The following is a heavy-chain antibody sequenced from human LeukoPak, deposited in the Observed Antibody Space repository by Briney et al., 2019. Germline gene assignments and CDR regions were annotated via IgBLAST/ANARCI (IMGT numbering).Heavy chain of an antibody. J-gene: IGHJ5*02. Sequence: SETLSLTCTVSGGPISSSSYYWGWIRQPPGKGLEWIGSIYYSGSTYYNPSLKSRVTISVDTSKNQFSLKLSSVTAADTAVYYCARLDIVVVVAAHNWFDPWGQGTLVTVSS. CDR3: ARLDIVVVVAAHNWFDP. D-gene: IGHD2-15*01. CDR2: IYYSGST. V-gene: IGHV4-39*01. CDR1: GGPISSSSYY.